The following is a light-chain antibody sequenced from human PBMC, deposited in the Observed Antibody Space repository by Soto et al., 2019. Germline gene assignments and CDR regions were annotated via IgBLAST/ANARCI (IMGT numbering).Light chain of an antibody. Sequence: DIQMTQSPSSLSASVGDIVTITFRASQSISSYLNLYQQKPGKAPKLLIYAASSFQSGVPSRFSGSGSGTDFTLTISSLQPEDFATYYCQQYNSYPITFGQGTRLEIK. CDR3: QQYNSYPIT. V-gene: IGKV1-39*01. J-gene: IGKJ5*01. CDR2: AAS. CDR1: QSISSY.